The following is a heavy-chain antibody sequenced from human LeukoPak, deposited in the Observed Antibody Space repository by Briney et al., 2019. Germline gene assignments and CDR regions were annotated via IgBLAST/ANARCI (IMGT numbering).Heavy chain of an antibody. D-gene: IGHD3-22*01. CDR2: ISAYNSNT. CDR1: GYTFTSYG. Sequence: ASVKVSCKASGYTFTSYGISWVRQAPGQGLEWMGWISAYNSNTNYAQKLQGRVTMTTDTSTSTAYMELRSLRSDDTAIYYRARREDYYDSSGYYLFDYWGQGTLVTVSS. J-gene: IGHJ4*02. CDR3: ARREDYYDSSGYYLFDY. V-gene: IGHV1-18*01.